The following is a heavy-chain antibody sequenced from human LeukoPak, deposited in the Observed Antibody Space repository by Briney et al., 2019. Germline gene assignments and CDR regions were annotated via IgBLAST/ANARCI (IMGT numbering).Heavy chain of an antibody. V-gene: IGHV1-18*01. CDR2: ISAYNGNT. D-gene: IGHD3-3*01. CDR3: ARDRDFWSGYSLSFYYGMDV. CDR1: GYTFTSYG. J-gene: IGHJ6*02. Sequence: ASVKVSCKASGYTFTSYGISWVRQAPGQGLEWMGSISAYNGNTNYAQKLQGRVTMTTDTSTSTAYMELRSLRSDDTAVYYCARDRDFWSGYSLSFYYGMDVWGQGTTVTVSS.